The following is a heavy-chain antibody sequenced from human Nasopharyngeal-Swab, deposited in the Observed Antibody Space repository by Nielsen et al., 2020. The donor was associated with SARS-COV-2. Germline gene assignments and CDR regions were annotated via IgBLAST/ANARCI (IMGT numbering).Heavy chain of an antibody. CDR2: IDTDGSVT. Sequence: GSRRLSGAASGFTFRSYWMHWVRQVPGEGLVWVSRIDTDGSVTNYADSVQGRFTISRDNAKNSLYLQMNSLRAEDTAIYYCGRDLGGYGGSWGQGALVIVSS. CDR3: GRDLGGYGGS. J-gene: IGHJ5*02. CDR1: GFTFRSYW. V-gene: IGHV3-74*01. D-gene: IGHD5-12*01.